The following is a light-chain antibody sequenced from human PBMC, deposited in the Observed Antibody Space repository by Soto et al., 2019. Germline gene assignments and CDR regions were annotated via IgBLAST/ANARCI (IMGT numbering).Light chain of an antibody. CDR1: QTINKN. J-gene: IGKJ5*01. CDR2: SAS. CDR3: QQSFSTPYT. Sequence: DIHISHSPSSLSASVIYRFTVTCRASQTINKNLNWYQQKPGQAPNLLIYSASDFQSGVPSRFSGSGSGTEFTLTISGLQPEDFATYYCQQSFSTPYTFGQGTRLEIK. V-gene: IGKV1-39*01.